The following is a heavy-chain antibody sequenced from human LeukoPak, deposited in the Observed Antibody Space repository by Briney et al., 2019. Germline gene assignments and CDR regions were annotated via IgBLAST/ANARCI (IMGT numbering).Heavy chain of an antibody. CDR1: GFTFSTYW. CDR3: ARDTRPPGSGSYYVGYYFDY. Sequence: PGGSLRLSCAASGFTFSTYWMNRVRQAPGKGLEWVAFIRYDGSNKYYADSVKGRFTISRDNSKNTLYLQMNSLRAEDTAVYYCARDTRPPGSGSYYVGYYFDYWGQGTLVTVSS. V-gene: IGHV3-30*02. D-gene: IGHD3-10*01. CDR2: IRYDGSNK. J-gene: IGHJ4*02.